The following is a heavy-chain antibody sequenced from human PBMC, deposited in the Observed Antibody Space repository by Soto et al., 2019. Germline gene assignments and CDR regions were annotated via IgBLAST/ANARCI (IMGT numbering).Heavy chain of an antibody. CDR1: GDSFSRFA. J-gene: IGHJ4*02. CDR2: IIPLTGTA. CDR3: ARLGLDLDFDH. Sequence: QVRLVQSGPEVKRPGSSVKISCKSSGDSFSRFAVSWVRQAPGQGLEWMGGIIPLTGTANYIQKFRGRVTITADYSSSTVYMEVSSLRSDDTAVYYCARLGLDLDFDHWGQGTLVTVSP. D-gene: IGHD1-1*01. V-gene: IGHV1-69*01.